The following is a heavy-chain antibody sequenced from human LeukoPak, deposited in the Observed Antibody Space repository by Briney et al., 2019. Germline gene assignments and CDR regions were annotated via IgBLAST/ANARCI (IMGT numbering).Heavy chain of an antibody. D-gene: IGHD3-16*01. V-gene: IGHV3-7*01. J-gene: IGHJ4*02. CDR1: GFTFSSYW. CDR2: IKQDGSEK. CDR3: ARDVDYRDY. Sequence: GGSLRPSCAASGFTFSSYWMSWVRQAPGRGLEWVANIKQDGSEKYYVDSVKGRFTISRDNAKNSLYLQMNSLRAEDTAVYYSARDVDYRDYWGQGTLVTVSS.